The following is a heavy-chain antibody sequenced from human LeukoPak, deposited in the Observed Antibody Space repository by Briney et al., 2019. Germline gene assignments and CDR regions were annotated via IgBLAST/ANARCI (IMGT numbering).Heavy chain of an antibody. CDR2: ISWNSGSI. Sequence: GRSLRLSCAASGFTFVDYAMHWVRQAPWKGLEWVSGISWNSGSIGYADSVKGRFTISRDNAKNSLYLQMNSLRAEDTALYYCAKDSAYYYDSSGYSDYWGQGTLVTVSS. CDR3: AKDSAYYYDSSGYSDY. V-gene: IGHV3-9*01. J-gene: IGHJ4*02. D-gene: IGHD3-22*01. CDR1: GFTFVDYA.